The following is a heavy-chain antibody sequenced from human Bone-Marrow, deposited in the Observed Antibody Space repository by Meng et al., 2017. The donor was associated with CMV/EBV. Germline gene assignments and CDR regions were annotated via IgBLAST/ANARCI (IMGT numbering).Heavy chain of an antibody. Sequence: SETLSLTCTVSRDPVSTHNYFWGWVRQLPGQGLVWIGSFSEGGNTYYSASLKGLVTMSIDTYKNQFSLQLSSVTAADTAIYYGATELPDAGLPHNYWGQGTLVTVSS. D-gene: IGHD2-2*01. CDR1: RDPVSTHNYF. CDR2: FSEGGNT. CDR3: ATELPDAGLPHNY. V-gene: IGHV4-39*07. J-gene: IGHJ4*02.